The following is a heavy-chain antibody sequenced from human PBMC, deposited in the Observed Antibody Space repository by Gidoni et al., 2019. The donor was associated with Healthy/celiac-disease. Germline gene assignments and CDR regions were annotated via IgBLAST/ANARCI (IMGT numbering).Heavy chain of an antibody. D-gene: IGHD7-27*01. J-gene: IGHJ6*02. Sequence: QVQLQESGPGLVKPSGTLSLTCAVSGGSISSSNWWSWVRQPPGKGLEWIGEIYHSGSTNYNPSLKSRVTISVDKSKNQFSLKLSSVTAADTAVYYCASATPRMDLGIGYGMDVWGQGTTVTVSS. CDR2: IYHSGST. CDR3: ASATPRMDLGIGYGMDV. V-gene: IGHV4-4*02. CDR1: GGSISSSNW.